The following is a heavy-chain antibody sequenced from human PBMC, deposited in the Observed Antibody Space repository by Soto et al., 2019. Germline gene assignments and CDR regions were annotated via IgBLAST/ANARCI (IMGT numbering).Heavy chain of an antibody. J-gene: IGHJ4*02. CDR1: GGSISSYY. Sequence: PSETLSLTCTVSGGSISSYYWSWIRQLPGKGLEWIGYIYYSGSTNYNPSLKSRVTISVDTSKNQFSLKLSSVTAADTAVYYCARRNDFWTREYYFDYWGQGTLVTVSS. CDR2: IYYSGST. D-gene: IGHD3-3*01. CDR3: ARRNDFWTREYYFDY. V-gene: IGHV4-59*08.